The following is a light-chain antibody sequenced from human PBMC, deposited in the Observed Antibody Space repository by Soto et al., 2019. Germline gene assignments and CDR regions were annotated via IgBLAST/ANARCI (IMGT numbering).Light chain of an antibody. CDR2: LGS. V-gene: IGKV2-28*01. Sequence: DIVMTQSPLSLPVTPGEPASISCRSSQSLLHSNGYNYLDWYLQKPGQSPQLLIYLGSNRASGVPDRFSGSGSGTAVTLKISRVEAEDVGVYYCMQALQTPPYTFGQGTKLEIK. CDR3: MQALQTPPYT. J-gene: IGKJ2*01. CDR1: QSLLHSNGYNY.